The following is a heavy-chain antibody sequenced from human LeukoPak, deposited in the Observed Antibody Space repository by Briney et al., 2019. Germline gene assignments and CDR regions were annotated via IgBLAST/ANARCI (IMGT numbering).Heavy chain of an antibody. J-gene: IGHJ6*02. CDR1: GGSISSSSYY. D-gene: IGHD3-10*01. CDR2: IYYSGST. CDR3: ARQVSYYYGSGSYFPLGYYYYYGMDV. Sequence: PSETLSLTCTVSGGSISSSSYYWGWIRQPPGKGLEWIGSIYYSGSTYYNPSLKSRVTMSVDTSKNQFSLKLSSVTAADTAVYYCARQVSYYYGSGSYFPLGYYYYYGMDVWGQGTTVTVSS. V-gene: IGHV4-39*01.